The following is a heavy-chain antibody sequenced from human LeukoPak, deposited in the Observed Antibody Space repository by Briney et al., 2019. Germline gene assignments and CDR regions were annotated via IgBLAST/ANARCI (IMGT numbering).Heavy chain of an antibody. CDR1: GFTFSDYW. D-gene: IGHD5-24*01. CDR2: INQDGSRN. J-gene: IGHJ4*02. Sequence: GGSLRLSCAGSGFTFSDYWIDWVRQAPGKGLEWVANINQDGSRNTYLESVMGRFTISRDNAKNSLYLQMSHLRVEDTAVYYCARNRGWQQFDYWGQGTLVIVSS. V-gene: IGHV3-7*01. CDR3: ARNRGWQQFDY.